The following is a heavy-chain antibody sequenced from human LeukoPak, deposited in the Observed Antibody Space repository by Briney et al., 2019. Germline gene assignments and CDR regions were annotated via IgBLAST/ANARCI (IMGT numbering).Heavy chain of an antibody. CDR3: AKEPNYCSSTSCYSGYYYGMDV. V-gene: IGHV3-30*18. CDR2: TSYDGSNK. J-gene: IGHJ6*02. Sequence: GGSLRLSCAASGFTFSSYGMHWVRQAPGKGLEWVAVTSYDGSNKYYADSVKGRFTISRDNSKNTLYLQMNSLRAEDTAVYYCAKEPNYCSSTSCYSGYYYGMDVWGQGTTVTVSS. CDR1: GFTFSSYG. D-gene: IGHD2-2*01.